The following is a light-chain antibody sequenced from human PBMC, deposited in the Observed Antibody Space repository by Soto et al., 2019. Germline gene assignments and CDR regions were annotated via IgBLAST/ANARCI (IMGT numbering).Light chain of an antibody. CDR1: SSNVGSNS. Sequence: QAVVTQPPSASGTPGQRVTISCSGSSSNVGSNSVNWYQHFPGTAPKVLIYRSTQRPSGVSNRFSGSKSGNTASLTISGLQAEDEADYYCSSYTSSSTAVFGGGTQLTVL. V-gene: IGLV1-44*01. CDR2: RST. CDR3: SSYTSSSTAV. J-gene: IGLJ7*01.